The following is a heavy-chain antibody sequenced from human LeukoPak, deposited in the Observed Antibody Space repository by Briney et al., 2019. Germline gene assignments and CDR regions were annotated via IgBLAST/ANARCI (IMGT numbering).Heavy chain of an antibody. J-gene: IGHJ4*02. Sequence: SETLSLTCAVSGYPISSGFYWGWIRQPPGKGLEWIASIYHSGSTQYNLSLKSRVTISVDTSKNQLSLKLSSVTAADTAVYYRARRLAPADCWGQGTLVTVSS. CDR1: GYPISSGFY. V-gene: IGHV4-38-2*01. D-gene: IGHD3-16*01. CDR3: ARRLAPADC. CDR2: IYHSGST.